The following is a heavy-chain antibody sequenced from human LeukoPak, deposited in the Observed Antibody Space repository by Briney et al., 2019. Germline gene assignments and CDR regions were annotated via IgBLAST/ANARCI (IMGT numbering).Heavy chain of an antibody. CDR2: IGGSGGST. CDR1: GFTFSSYG. V-gene: IGHV3-23*01. Sequence: GGSLRLSCAASGFTFSSYGMPWVRQGPGKGLEWVSIIGGSGGSTYYADSVKGRFTISRDNSKNTLYLQMNSLRAEDTAVYYCAKEDLYYFAMDVWGQGTTVTVSS. J-gene: IGHJ6*02. CDR3: AKEDLYYFAMDV.